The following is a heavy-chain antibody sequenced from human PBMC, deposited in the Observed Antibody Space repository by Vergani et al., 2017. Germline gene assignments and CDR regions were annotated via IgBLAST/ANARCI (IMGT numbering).Heavy chain of an antibody. D-gene: IGHD4-23*01. CDR2: IRSKTYGATT. Sequence: VQLVESGGGLVKPGGSLRLSCAASGFTFSDFSMSWVRQAPGKGLGWVAFIRSKTYGATTEYAASVRGRFTISRDDSKGIAYLQMSSLKKEDTAVYRCAVEIYDYGGSRDFDYWGQGTLVVVSS. CDR1: GFTFSDFS. J-gene: IGHJ4*02. V-gene: IGHV3-71*04. CDR3: AVEIYDYGGSRDFDY.